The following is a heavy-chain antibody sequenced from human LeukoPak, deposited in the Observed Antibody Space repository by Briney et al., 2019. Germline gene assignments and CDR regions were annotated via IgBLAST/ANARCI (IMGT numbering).Heavy chain of an antibody. CDR2: IKQDGSEK. J-gene: IGHJ6*03. CDR3: AREDFRFLYYMDV. Sequence: GGSLRLSRAASGFTFSSYWMSWVRQAPGKGLEWVANIKQDGSEKYYVDSVKGRFTISRDNAKNSLYLQMNSLRAEDTAVYYCAREDFRFLYYMDVWGKGTTVTVSS. D-gene: IGHD3-3*01. CDR1: GFTFSSYW. V-gene: IGHV3-7*01.